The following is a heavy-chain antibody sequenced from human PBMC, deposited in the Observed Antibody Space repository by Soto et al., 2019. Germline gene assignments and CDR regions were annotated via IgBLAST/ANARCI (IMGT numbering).Heavy chain of an antibody. CDR3: AREEILGDYGPGGYFDL. CDR2: INPNSGGT. D-gene: IGHD4-17*01. V-gene: IGHV1-2*04. CDR1: GYTFTGYY. J-gene: IGHJ2*01. Sequence: QVQLVQSGAEVKKPGASVKVSCKASGYTFTGYYMHWVRQAPGQGREWMGWINPNSGGTNYAQKFQGWVTMTRDTSISTGYTELSRLRADDTAVYYCAREEILGDYGPGGYFDLWGRGTLVTVSS.